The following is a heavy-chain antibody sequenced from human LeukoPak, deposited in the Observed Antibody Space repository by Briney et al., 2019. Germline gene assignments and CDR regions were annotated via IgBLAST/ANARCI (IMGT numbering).Heavy chain of an antibody. CDR1: GYTFTGYY. V-gene: IGHV1-69*04. J-gene: IGHJ5*02. CDR3: ARALQPDFWSGYYENNWFDP. CDR2: IIPILGIA. D-gene: IGHD3-3*01. Sequence: ASVKVSCKASGYTFTGYYMHWVRQAPGQGLEWMGRIIPILGIANYAQKFQGRVTITADKSTSTAYMELSSLRSEDTAVYYCARALQPDFWSGYYENNWFDPWGQGTLVTVSS.